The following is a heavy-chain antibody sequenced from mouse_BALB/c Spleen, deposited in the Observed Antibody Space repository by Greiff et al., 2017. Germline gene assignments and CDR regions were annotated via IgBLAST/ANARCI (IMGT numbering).Heavy chain of an antibody. Sequence: VQLQQSAAELARPGASVKMSCKASGYTFTSYTMHWVKQRPGQGLEWIGYINPSSGYTEYNQKFKDKTTLTADKSSSTAYMQLSSLTSEDSAVYYCARGGGNLYFDVWGAGTTVTVSS. CDR3: ARGGGNLYFDV. CDR1: GYTFTSYT. CDR2: INPSSGYT. D-gene: IGHD1-1*02. J-gene: IGHJ1*01. V-gene: IGHV1-4*02.